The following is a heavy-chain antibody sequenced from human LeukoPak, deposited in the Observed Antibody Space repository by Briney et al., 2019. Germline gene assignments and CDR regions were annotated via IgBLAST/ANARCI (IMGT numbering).Heavy chain of an antibody. D-gene: IGHD6-13*01. V-gene: IGHV3-9*01. Sequence: GRSLRLSCAASGFTFDDYAMHWSRQPPGKGLEGVSGISWNSGSIGYADSVKGRFTISRDNAKNSLYLQMNSLRAEDTALYYCAKVGIRGQQLAYYFDYWGQGTLVTVSS. CDR2: ISWNSGSI. CDR3: AKVGIRGQQLAYYFDY. CDR1: GFTFDDYA. J-gene: IGHJ4*02.